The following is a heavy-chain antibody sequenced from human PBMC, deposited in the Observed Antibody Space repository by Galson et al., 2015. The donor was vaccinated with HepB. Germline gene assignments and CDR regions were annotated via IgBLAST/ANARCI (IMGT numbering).Heavy chain of an antibody. CDR2: ISAYNGNT. J-gene: IGHJ6*03. D-gene: IGHD6-13*01. CDR3: ARDVAAAGSYYYYYMDV. V-gene: IGHV1-18*01. CDR1: GYTFTSYG. Sequence: SVKVSCKASGYTFTSYGISWVRQAPGQGLEWMGWISAYNGNTNYAQELQGRVTMTTDTSTSTAYMELRSLRSDDTAVYYCARDVAAAGSYYYYYMDVWGKGTTVTVSS.